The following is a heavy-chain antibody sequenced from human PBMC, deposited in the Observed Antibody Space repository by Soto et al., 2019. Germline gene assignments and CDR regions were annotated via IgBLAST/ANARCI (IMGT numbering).Heavy chain of an antibody. CDR2: ISAYNGNT. J-gene: IGHJ3*02. V-gene: IGHV1-18*01. CDR3: ARYYDILTGYFRPRNAFDI. CDR1: GYTFTSYG. D-gene: IGHD3-9*01. Sequence: ASVKVSWKASGYTFTSYGISWVRQAPGQGLEWMGWISAYNGNTNYAQKLQGRVTMTTDTSTSTAYMELRSLRSDDTAVYYCARYYDILTGYFRPRNAFDIWGQGTMVTVSS.